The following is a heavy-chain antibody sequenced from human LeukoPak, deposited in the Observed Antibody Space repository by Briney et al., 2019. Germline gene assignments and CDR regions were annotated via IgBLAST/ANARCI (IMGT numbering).Heavy chain of an antibody. CDR1: GFTFSSYA. Sequence: PGGSLRLSCAASGFTFSSYAMGWVRQAPGEGLEWVSAISGSGDTTYYADSVKGRFTISRDNSKNTLSLQMHSLRAEDTAVYYCAKRPSSYGSSTPNWFDPWGQGTLVTVSS. V-gene: IGHV3-23*01. D-gene: IGHD3-16*02. CDR2: ISGSGDTT. J-gene: IGHJ5*02. CDR3: AKRPSSYGSSTPNWFDP.